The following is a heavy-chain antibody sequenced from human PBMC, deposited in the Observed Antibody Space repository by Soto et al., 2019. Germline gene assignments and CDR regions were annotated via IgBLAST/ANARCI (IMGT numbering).Heavy chain of an antibody. J-gene: IGHJ4*02. D-gene: IGHD2-15*01. V-gene: IGHV3-23*01. CDR2: ITGSGESS. CDR1: GFTFSTYA. CDR3: AKAGGDCSGGSCYSGQGDY. Sequence: EVQLLESGGGLVQPGGSLRLSCAASGFTFSTYAMSWVRQAPGKGLEWVSGITGSGESSYYADSVKGRFTISRDNSKNALYLLMNSLRGEDTAVYYCAKAGGDCSGGSCYSGQGDYWGQGTLVTVSS.